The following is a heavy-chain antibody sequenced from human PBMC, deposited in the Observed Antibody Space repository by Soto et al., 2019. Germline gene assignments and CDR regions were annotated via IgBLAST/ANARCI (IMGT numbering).Heavy chain of an antibody. D-gene: IGHD6-19*01. J-gene: IGHJ4*02. V-gene: IGHV1-24*01. CDR2: FDPEDGET. CDR1: GYTLTELS. CDR3: ATGGPASGWYYFDY. Sequence: ASVKVSCKVSGYTLTELSMHWVRQAPGKGLEWMGGFDPEDGETIYAQKFQGRVTMTEDTSTDTAYMELSSLRSEDTAVYSCATGGPASGWYYFDYWGQGTLVTVSS.